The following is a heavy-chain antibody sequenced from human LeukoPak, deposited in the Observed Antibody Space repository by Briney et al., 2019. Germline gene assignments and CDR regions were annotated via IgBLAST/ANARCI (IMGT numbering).Heavy chain of an antibody. CDR3: ARSYDSYDY. Sequence: ASVKVSCKAAGYIFTNYYLHWVRQAPGQGLEWMGIINPGGGSTSYAQKFQGRVTMTRDTSTSTVYMELSSLRSEDTAVYYCARSYDSYDYWGQGTLVTVSS. CDR2: INPGGGST. V-gene: IGHV1-46*01. D-gene: IGHD3-22*01. J-gene: IGHJ4*02. CDR1: GYIFTNYY.